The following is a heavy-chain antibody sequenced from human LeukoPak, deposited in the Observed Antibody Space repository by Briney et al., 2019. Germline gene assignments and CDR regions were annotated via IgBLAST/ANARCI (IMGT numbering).Heavy chain of an antibody. CDR3: TENT. CDR2: ISASGLTA. Sequence: PGGSLRLSCAASGFIFNNSGMGWVRQAPGRGLEWVSAISASGLTAYYGDSVKGRFTISRDNAKNTLYLHMSSLRGEDTAIYYCTENTWGRETRVTVSS. CDR1: GFIFNNSG. V-gene: IGHV3-23*01. J-gene: IGHJ4*02.